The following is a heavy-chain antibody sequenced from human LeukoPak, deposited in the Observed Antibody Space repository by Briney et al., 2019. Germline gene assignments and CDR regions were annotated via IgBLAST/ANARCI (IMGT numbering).Heavy chain of an antibody. Sequence: PSETLSLTCAVYGGSFSGYYWSWIRQPPGKGLEWIGEINHSGSTNYNPSLKSRVTISVDTSKNQFSLKLSSVTAADTAVYYCATHAQEYCSSTSCTELTGGDYWGQGTLVTVSS. V-gene: IGHV4-34*01. J-gene: IGHJ4*02. CDR1: GGSFSGYY. D-gene: IGHD2-2*01. CDR2: INHSGST. CDR3: ATHAQEYCSSTSCTELTGGDY.